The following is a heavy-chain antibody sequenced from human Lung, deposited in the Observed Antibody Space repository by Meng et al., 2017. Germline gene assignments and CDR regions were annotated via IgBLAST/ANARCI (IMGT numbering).Heavy chain of an antibody. V-gene: IGHV4-30-2*01. D-gene: IGHD2-15*01. J-gene: IGHJ4*02. CDR1: GGSISSGGYS. Sequence: QLQLQESGSGLVKPSQTLSLTCAVSGGSISSGGYSWSWSRQPPGKGLEWIGYISHSGSTYYNPSLKNRVTISVDRSKNQFSLRLTSVTAADTAVYSCARSGYCSGSSCYGSFDSWGQGTLVTVSS. CDR2: ISHSGST. CDR3: ARSGYCSGSSCYGSFDS.